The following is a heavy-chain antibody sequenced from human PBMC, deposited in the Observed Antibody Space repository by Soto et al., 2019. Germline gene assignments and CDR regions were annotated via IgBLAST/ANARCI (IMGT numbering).Heavy chain of an antibody. V-gene: IGHV4-30-4*01. J-gene: IGHJ6*02. CDR1: GGSISSGDYY. Sequence: PSETLSLTCTVSGGSISSGDYYWSWIRQPPGKGLEWIGYIYYSGSTYYNPSLKSRVTISVDTSKNQFSLKLSSVTAADTAVYYCARYCTNGVCSHPYYYGMDVWGQGTTVTVSS. D-gene: IGHD2-8*01. CDR2: IYYSGST. CDR3: ARYCTNGVCSHPYYYGMDV.